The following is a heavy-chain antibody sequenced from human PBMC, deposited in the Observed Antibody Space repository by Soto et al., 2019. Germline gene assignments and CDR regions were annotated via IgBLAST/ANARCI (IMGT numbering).Heavy chain of an antibody. CDR1: GYSFTSYW. J-gene: IGHJ6*02. V-gene: IGHV5-51*01. Sequence: GESLKISCKGSGYSFTSYWIGWVRQMPGKGLEWMGIIYPGDSDTRYSPSFQGQVTISADKSISTAYLQWSSLKASDTAMYYCARHEAGTTDYYYSYGMDVWGQGTTVNVSS. CDR2: IYPGDSDT. D-gene: IGHD1-7*01. CDR3: ARHEAGTTDYYYSYGMDV.